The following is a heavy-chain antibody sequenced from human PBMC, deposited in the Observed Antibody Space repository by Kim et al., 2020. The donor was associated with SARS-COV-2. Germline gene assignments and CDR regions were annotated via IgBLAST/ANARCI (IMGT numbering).Heavy chain of an antibody. CDR2: ITTNGDST. J-gene: IGHJ2*01. CDR3: AKANYDTSRDYNWYCDL. CDR1: GFTFNNYA. Sequence: GGSLRLSCAASGFTFNNYAMNWVRQVPGKGVEWVSGITTNGDSTYLADSVKGRFTVSRDDCENTLYLQMNNLKADDTAVYYCAKANYDTSRDYNWYCDL. D-gene: IGHD3-22*01. V-gene: IGHV3-23*01.